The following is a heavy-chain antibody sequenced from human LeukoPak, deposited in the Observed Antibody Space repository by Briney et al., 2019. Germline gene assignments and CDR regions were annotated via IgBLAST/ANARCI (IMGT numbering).Heavy chain of an antibody. Sequence: GESLKISCKGSGYSFTSYWIGWVRQMPGKGLEWMGIIYPGDSDTRYSPSFQGQVTISADKSISTAYLQWSSLKASDTAMYYCARPQVPAAIQDAFDIWGQGTMVTVSS. CDR1: GYSFTSYW. CDR3: ARPQVPAAIQDAFDI. D-gene: IGHD2-2*02. CDR2: IYPGDSDT. V-gene: IGHV5-51*01. J-gene: IGHJ3*02.